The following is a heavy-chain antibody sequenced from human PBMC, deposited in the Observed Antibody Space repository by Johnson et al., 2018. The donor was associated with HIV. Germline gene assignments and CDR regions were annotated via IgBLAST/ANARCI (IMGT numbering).Heavy chain of an antibody. CDR2: ISYDGSNK. V-gene: IGHV3-30*04. J-gene: IGHJ3*02. CDR3: ARDAPYCSGGTCYSDAFDI. CDR1: GFTFNNYP. Sequence: QVQLVESGGGVVQPGRSLRLSCAVSGFTFNNYPMHWVRQAPGKGLEWVAVISYDGSNKYYGDSVKGRFTISRDNSKNTLYLQMNSLRGEDTAVYYCARDAPYCSGGTCYSDAFDIWGQGTMVTVSS. D-gene: IGHD2-15*01.